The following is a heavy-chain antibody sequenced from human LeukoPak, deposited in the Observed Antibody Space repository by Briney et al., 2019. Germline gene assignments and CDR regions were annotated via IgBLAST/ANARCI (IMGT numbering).Heavy chain of an antibody. Sequence: PSETLSLTCTVSGGSLTNYYWSWIRQPPGKGLDWIGHTYYSGSTNYNPSLKSRVTISLDTSKNQFSLKVISVTAADTAVYYCARVAKHFRGGLSFYYMDVWGKGTTVTISS. CDR2: TYYSGST. J-gene: IGHJ6*03. CDR3: ARVAKHFRGGLSFYYMDV. CDR1: GGSLTNYY. D-gene: IGHD3-10*01. V-gene: IGHV4-59*01.